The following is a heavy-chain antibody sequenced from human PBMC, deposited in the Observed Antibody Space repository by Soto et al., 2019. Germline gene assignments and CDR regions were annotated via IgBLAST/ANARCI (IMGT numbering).Heavy chain of an antibody. CDR3: ARSEYSNLHWFDP. CDR2: IYYSGST. J-gene: IGHJ5*02. Sequence: PSETLSLTCTVSAGSVSSGSHYWSWIRQPPGKGLEWIGCIYYSGSTNYNPSLKSRVTMSVDTSKNQCSLKPSSVTAADTAVYYCARSEYSNLHWFDPWGQGTLVTVSS. D-gene: IGHD4-4*01. CDR1: AGSVSSGSHY. V-gene: IGHV4-61*01.